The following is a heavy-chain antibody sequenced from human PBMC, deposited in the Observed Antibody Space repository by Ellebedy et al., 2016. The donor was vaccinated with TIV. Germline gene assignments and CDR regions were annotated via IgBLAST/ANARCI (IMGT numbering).Heavy chain of an antibody. CDR3: ARDHIVVVPAANAFEI. CDR1: GFTFSSYA. V-gene: IGHV3-30*01. Sequence: LSLTCAASGFTFSSYAMHWVRQAPGKGLEWVAVISYDGSNKYYADSVKGRFTISRDNSKNTLYLQMNSLRAEDTAVYYCARDHIVVVPAANAFEIWGQGTMVTVSS. J-gene: IGHJ3*02. CDR2: ISYDGSNK. D-gene: IGHD2-2*01.